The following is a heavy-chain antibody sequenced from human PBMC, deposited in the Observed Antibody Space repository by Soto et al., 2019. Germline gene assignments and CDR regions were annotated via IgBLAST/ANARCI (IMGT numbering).Heavy chain of an antibody. CDR1: GFTFSGSA. Sequence: EVQLVESGGGLVQPGGSLKLSCAASGFTFSGSAMHWVRQASGKGLEWVGRIRSKANSYATAYAASVKGRFTISRDDSKNTAYLQMNSLKTEDTAVYYCTRLLELPIYWGQGTLVTVSS. V-gene: IGHV3-73*02. CDR2: IRSKANSYAT. CDR3: TRLLELPIY. D-gene: IGHD1-7*01. J-gene: IGHJ4*02.